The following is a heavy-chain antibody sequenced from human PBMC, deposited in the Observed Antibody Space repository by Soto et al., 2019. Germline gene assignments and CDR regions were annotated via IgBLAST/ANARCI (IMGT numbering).Heavy chain of an antibody. V-gene: IGHV1-69*12. CDR3: ARVNGDYVRFYYYGMDV. J-gene: IGHJ6*02. CDR2: IIPIFGTA. CDR1: GGTFSSYA. Sequence: QVQLVQSGAEVKKPGSSVKVSCKASGGTFSSYAISWVRQAPGQGLEWMGGIIPIFGTANYAQKFQGRVTITADESTSTAYMELSRLRSEDTAVYYCARVNGDYVRFYYYGMDVWGQGTTVTVSS. D-gene: IGHD4-17*01.